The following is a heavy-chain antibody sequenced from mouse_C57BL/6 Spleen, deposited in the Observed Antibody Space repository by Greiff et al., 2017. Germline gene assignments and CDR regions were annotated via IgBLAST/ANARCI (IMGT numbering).Heavy chain of an antibody. V-gene: IGHV1-26*01. CDR3: ARAGLYAMDY. J-gene: IGHJ4*01. Sequence: EVQLQQSGPELVKPGASVKISCKASGYTFTDYYMNWVKQSHGKSLEWIGDINPNNGGTSYNQKFKGKATLTVDKSSSTAYMALRSLTSEDSAVYYCARAGLYAMDYWGQGTSVTVSS. CDR1: GYTFTDYY. CDR2: INPNNGGT. D-gene: IGHD2-2*01.